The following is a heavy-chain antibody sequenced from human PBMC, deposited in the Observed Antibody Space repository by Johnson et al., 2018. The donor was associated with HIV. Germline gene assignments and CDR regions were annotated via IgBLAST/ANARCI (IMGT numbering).Heavy chain of an antibody. D-gene: IGHD4-17*01. CDR1: GFSIDDFA. V-gene: IGHV3-9*01. J-gene: IGHJ3*02. CDR3: ARDATPWGGDYVGYAFDI. Sequence: EVQLVESGGGLVQPGTSLRLSCAASGFSIDDFAMHWVRQAPGKGLEWVSGISWKSINIVYADSVKGRLTISRDNARKSLYLQINSLTAEDTAIYYCARDATPWGGDYVGYAFDIWGQGTMVTVSS. CDR2: ISWKSINI.